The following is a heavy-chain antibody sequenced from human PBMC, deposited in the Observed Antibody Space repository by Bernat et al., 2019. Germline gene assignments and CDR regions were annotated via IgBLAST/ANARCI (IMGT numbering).Heavy chain of an antibody. CDR2: INPYNGNT. Sequence: QVQLLQSGTDVKKPGASLRVSCKASGYTFINYGITWVRQAPGQGLEWMGWINPYNGNTNYAQTVQGRDNMTTDTSTSTAYMEMTSLRSDDTAVYYCAAAPSQVPAANIWFDPWGQGTLVTVSS. D-gene: IGHD2-2*01. J-gene: IGHJ5*01. V-gene: IGHV1-18*01. CDR3: AAAPSQVPAANIWFDP. CDR1: GYTFINYG.